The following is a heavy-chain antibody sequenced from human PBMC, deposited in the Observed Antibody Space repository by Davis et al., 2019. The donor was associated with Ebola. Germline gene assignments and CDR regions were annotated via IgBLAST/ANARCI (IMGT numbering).Heavy chain of an antibody. CDR3: VRDMVGGWKFDY. D-gene: IGHD6-19*01. J-gene: IGHJ4*02. CDR2: INQDGTEK. V-gene: IGHV3-7*01. Sequence: GESLKISCTASGFTFTTFWMSWVRQAPGKGLEWVANINQDGTEKYYVDSVKGRFTISRDTAKKSMYLEMNSLQADDTAVYYCVRDMVGGWKFDYWGQGTQVTVSS. CDR1: GFTFTTFW.